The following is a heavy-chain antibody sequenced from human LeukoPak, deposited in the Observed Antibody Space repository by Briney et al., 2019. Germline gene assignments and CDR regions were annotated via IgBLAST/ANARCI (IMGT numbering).Heavy chain of an antibody. Sequence: GGSLRLSCAASGFTFGSYGMPWVRQAPGKGLEWVAVISYDGSNKYYADSVKGRFTISRDNSKNTLYLQMNSLRAEDTAVYYCAIVAGVARWGQGTLVTVSS. CDR1: GFTFGSYG. J-gene: IGHJ4*02. CDR2: ISYDGSNK. CDR3: AIVAGVAR. D-gene: IGHD3-3*01. V-gene: IGHV3-30*03.